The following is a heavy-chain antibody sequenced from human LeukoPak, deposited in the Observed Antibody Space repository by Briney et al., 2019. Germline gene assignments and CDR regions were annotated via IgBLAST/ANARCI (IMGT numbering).Heavy chain of an antibody. D-gene: IGHD3-10*01. J-gene: IGHJ5*02. CDR2: IDHSGST. Sequence: KPSETLSLTCAASGGTFRDYYRGLIRQPPGEGLAWIGEIDHSGSTHYHPSLESRVTLSVDTAKNQVSLNLNSVTAADTAVYYCARGLRFHVGSGNWFDLWGQGTLVTVSS. V-gene: IGHV4-34*01. CDR3: ARGLRFHVGSGNWFDL. CDR1: GGTFRDYY.